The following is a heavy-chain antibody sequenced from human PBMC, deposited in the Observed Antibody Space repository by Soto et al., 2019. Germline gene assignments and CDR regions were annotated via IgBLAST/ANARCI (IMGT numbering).Heavy chain of an antibody. V-gene: IGHV4-31*03. D-gene: IGHD2-15*01. CDR3: ARAPVVVVAATRHNWFDP. J-gene: IGHJ5*02. CDR2: IYYSGST. Sequence: PSETLSLTCTVSGGSISSGGYYWSWIRQHPGKGLEWIGYIYYSGSTYYNPSLKSRVTISVDTSKNQFSLKLSSVAAADTAAYYCARAPVVVVAATRHNWFDPWGQGTLVTVSS. CDR1: GGSISSGGYY.